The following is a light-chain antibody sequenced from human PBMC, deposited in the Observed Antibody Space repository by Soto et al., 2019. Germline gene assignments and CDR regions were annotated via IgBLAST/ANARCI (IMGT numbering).Light chain of an antibody. CDR2: GNS. Sequence: QSVLTQPPSVSGAPGQRVTISCTGSSSNIGAGYDVHWYQQLPGTAPKLLIYGNSNRPSRVPDRFSGSKSGTSASLAITGLQAEDEAEYYCQSYDSSLSGSPVFGGGTKVTVL. CDR3: QSYDSSLSGSPV. CDR1: SSNIGAGYD. V-gene: IGLV1-40*01. J-gene: IGLJ2*01.